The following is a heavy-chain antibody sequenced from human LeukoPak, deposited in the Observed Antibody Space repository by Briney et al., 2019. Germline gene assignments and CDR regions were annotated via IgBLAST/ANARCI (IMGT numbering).Heavy chain of an antibody. CDR3: ARDRGKTWIQPYYYYMDV. CDR2: ISSSGSTI. D-gene: IGHD5-18*01. J-gene: IGHJ6*03. CDR1: GFTFSDYY. Sequence: GGSLRLSCAASGFTFSDYYMSWIRQAPGKGLEWVSYISSSGSTIYYADSVKGRFTISRDNAKNSLYLQMNSLRAEDTAVYYCARDRGKTWIQPYYYYMDVWGKGTTVTVSS. V-gene: IGHV3-11*04.